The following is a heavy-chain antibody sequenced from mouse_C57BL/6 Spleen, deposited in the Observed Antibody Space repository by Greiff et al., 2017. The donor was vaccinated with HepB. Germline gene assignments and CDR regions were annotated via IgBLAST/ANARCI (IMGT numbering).Heavy chain of an antibody. V-gene: IGHV1-52*01. Sequence: QVQLQQPGAELVRPGSSVKLSCKASGYTFTSYWMHWVKQRPIQGLEWIGNIDPSDSETHYNQKFKDKATLTVDKSSSTAYMQPSSLTSEDSAVYYCARKGGYDYAMDYWGQGTSVTVSS. D-gene: IGHD2-2*01. CDR3: ARKGGYDYAMDY. CDR2: IDPSDSET. CDR1: GYTFTSYW. J-gene: IGHJ4*01.